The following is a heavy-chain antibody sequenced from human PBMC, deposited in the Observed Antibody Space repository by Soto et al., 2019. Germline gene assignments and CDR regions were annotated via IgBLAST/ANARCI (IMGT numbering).Heavy chain of an antibody. CDR2: ISAYNGNT. D-gene: IGHD3-3*01. CDR1: CFTLSSYG. Sequence: GPGKGSCKASCFTLSSYGISWGRQAPGQRLEWMGWISAYNGNTNYAQKLQGRVTMTTDTSTSTAYMELRSLRSDDTAVYYCARDLLRFLEWPPYGMDVWGQGTTVTVSS. CDR3: ARDLLRFLEWPPYGMDV. V-gene: IGHV1-18*01. J-gene: IGHJ6*02.